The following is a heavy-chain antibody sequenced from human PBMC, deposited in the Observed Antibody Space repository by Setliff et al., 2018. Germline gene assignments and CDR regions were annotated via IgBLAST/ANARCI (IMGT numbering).Heavy chain of an antibody. J-gene: IGHJ4*02. Sequence: EASVKVSCKASGYTFTGYYMHWVRQAPGQGLEWMGWINPNSGGTNYAQKFQGRVTMTRDTSISTAYMELSRLRSDDTAVYYCAKIRRAAGTESQYYFDYWGQGTLVTVSS. CDR2: INPNSGGT. D-gene: IGHD6-13*01. CDR3: AKIRRAAGTESQYYFDY. V-gene: IGHV1-2*02. CDR1: GYTFTGYY.